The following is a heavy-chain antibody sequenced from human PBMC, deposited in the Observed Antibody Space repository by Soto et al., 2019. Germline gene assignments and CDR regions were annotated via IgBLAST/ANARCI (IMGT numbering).Heavy chain of an antibody. CDR2: IIPKFGTT. V-gene: IGHV1-69*13. CDR1: GDTFSSYG. J-gene: IGHJ5*02. D-gene: IGHD6-19*01. CDR3: ARASGRGWYNWFDP. Sequence: GASVKVSCKASGDTFSSYGISWVRQAPGQGLEFMGGIIPKFGTTNYAQKFRGRVTITADESTSTAYMEVSSLSSEDTAVYYCARASGRGWYNWFDPWGQGTLVTISS.